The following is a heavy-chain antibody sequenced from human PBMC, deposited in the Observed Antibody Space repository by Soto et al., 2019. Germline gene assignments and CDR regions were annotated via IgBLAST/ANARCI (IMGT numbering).Heavy chain of an antibody. V-gene: IGHV3-74*01. CDR1: GFIFNTYW. CDR3: ASAKASGTSALAP. Sequence: EVQVVESGGGLVQPGGSLRLSCAASGFIFNTYWMHWVRQAPGKGLVWISRINSDGSIADYADSVRGRMTISRDNTKNTVSLQMNSIRVEDTAVYYCASAKASGTSALAPVGQGTMVTVSA. D-gene: IGHD3-10*01. J-gene: IGHJ5*02. CDR2: INSDGSIA.